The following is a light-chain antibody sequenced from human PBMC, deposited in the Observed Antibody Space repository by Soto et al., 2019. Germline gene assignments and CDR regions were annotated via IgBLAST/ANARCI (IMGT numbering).Light chain of an antibody. CDR3: QQYNHWPPLT. CDR2: GAS. J-gene: IGKJ4*01. V-gene: IGKV3-15*01. Sequence: EIVMTQSPATLSASPGERATLSCRASQSVGRNLAWYQQKPGQAPRLLIYGASTRATGIPARFSGSGSGTEFTLIFSSLQSEDFAIYSCQQYNHWPPLTFGGVSKVEIK. CDR1: QSVGRN.